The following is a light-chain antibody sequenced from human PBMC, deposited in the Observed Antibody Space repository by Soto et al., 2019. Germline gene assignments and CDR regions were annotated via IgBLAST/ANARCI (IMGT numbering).Light chain of an antibody. CDR3: QQYNNWPPRIT. V-gene: IGKV3-15*01. CDR2: DAS. J-gene: IGKJ5*01. Sequence: EIVMTQSPATLSVSPGERATLSCRASQSLSSNLAWYQQKPGQAPRLLIYDASTRATGIPARFRGSGSGTEFTLTISSLQSEDFAVYYCQQYNNWPPRITFGQGTRLEIK. CDR1: QSLSSN.